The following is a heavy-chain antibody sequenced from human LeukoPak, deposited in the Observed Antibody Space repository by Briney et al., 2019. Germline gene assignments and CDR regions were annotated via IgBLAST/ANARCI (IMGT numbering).Heavy chain of an antibody. D-gene: IGHD3-10*01. CDR1: GGSFSGYY. J-gene: IGHJ4*02. CDR3: ARAPNGVDFDY. V-gene: IGHV4-34*01. Sequence: SETLSLTCAVYGGSFSGYYWSWIRQPPGKGLEWIGEINHSGSINYNPSLKSRVTISVDKSKNQSSLKLSSVTATDTAVYYCARAPNGVDFDYWGQGTLVTVSS. CDR2: INHSGSI.